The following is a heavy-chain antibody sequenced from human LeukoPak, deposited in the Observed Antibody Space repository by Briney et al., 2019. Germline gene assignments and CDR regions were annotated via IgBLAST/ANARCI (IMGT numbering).Heavy chain of an antibody. J-gene: IGHJ3*02. V-gene: IGHV3-23*01. Sequence: GGSLRLSCAASGFTLSTYSMSWVRQAPGKGLEWVSTITAGGGNKDYADSVKGRFTISRDNSKNTVYLQMNSLRAEDTAVYYCAKGGSANCYTGLDIWGQGTMVTVSS. D-gene: IGHD2-2*02. CDR1: GFTLSTYS. CDR3: AKGGSANCYTGLDI. CDR2: ITAGGGNK.